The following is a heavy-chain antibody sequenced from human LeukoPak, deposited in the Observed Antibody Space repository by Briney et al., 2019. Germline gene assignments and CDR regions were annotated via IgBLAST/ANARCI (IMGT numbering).Heavy chain of an antibody. CDR2: TNPSGTNT. J-gene: IGHJ4*02. D-gene: IGHD7-27*01. V-gene: IGHV1-46*01. CDR1: GYTFTSYY. Sequence: ASVKVSCKASGYTFTSYYMHWVRRAPGQGLEWMGLTNPSGTNTNYAQKFQGRATMTRDTSTSTVYMELSSLRSVDTAVYYCARELSGGYFDYWGQGTLVTVSS. CDR3: ARELSGGYFDY.